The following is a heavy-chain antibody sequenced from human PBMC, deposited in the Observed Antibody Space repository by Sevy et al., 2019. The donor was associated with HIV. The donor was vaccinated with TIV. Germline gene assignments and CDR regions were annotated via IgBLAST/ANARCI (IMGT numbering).Heavy chain of an antibody. J-gene: IGHJ3*02. V-gene: IGHV3-48*02. CDR2: ISSSSSTI. D-gene: IGHD3-3*01. CDR1: GFTFSSYS. Sequence: GGSLRLSCAASGFTFSSYSMNWVRQAPGKGLEWVSYISSSSSTIYYAGSVKGRFTISRDNAKNSLYLQMNSLRDEDTAVYYCARDWSYYDFWSGYRTDAFDIWGQGTMVTVSS. CDR3: ARDWSYYDFWSGYRTDAFDI.